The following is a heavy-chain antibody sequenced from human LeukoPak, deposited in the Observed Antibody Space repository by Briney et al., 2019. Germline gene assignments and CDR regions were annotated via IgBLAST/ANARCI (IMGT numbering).Heavy chain of an antibody. Sequence: SETLSLTCTVSGVSISSGVHYWSWIRQPPGKSLEWIVYIYHSVTTYYNPSLKSRVTISVNRSKNQFSLELSSVTAADTAVYYCAAVDTVMDESYYIYFWGQGTLVTASS. J-gene: IGHJ4*02. CDR1: GVSISSGVHY. D-gene: IGHD5-18*01. CDR3: AAVDTVMDESYYIYF. V-gene: IGHV4-30-2*01. CDR2: IYHSVTT.